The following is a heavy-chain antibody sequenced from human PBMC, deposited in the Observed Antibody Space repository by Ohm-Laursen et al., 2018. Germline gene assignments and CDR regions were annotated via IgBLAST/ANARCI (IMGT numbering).Heavy chain of an antibody. J-gene: IGHJ4*02. CDR1: GCSISNYY. CDR3: ARVGYTYGLPTFFDY. V-gene: IGHV4-4*07. Sequence: SGTLSLTCSVSGCSISNYYWSWIPQPAGKGLEWIVHIYTSGSTNYNPSLKSRITISVDTSKNQFSLKLNSVTAADTAVYYCARVGYTYGLPTFFDYWGQGTLVTVSS. D-gene: IGHD5-18*01. CDR2: IYTSGST.